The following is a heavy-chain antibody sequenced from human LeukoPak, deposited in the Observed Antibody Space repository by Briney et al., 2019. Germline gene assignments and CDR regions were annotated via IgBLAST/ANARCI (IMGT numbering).Heavy chain of an antibody. CDR2: IYYSGST. D-gene: IGHD4-17*01. Sequence: PSETLSLTCTVSGGSISSGNYYWSWIRQHPGKGLEWIGYIYYSGSTYYNPSLKSRVTISVDTSKNQFSLKLSSVTAADTAVYYCARAGDGDYADRGAFDIWGQGTMVTVSS. V-gene: IGHV4-31*03. J-gene: IGHJ3*02. CDR1: GGSISSGNYY. CDR3: ARAGDGDYADRGAFDI.